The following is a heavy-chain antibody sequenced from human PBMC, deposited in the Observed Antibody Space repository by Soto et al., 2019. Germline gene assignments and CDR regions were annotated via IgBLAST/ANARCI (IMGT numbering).Heavy chain of an antibody. V-gene: IGHV3-64*01. CDR3: ARGVVGATSY. D-gene: IGHD1-26*01. J-gene: IGHJ4*02. CDR2: ISSNGGST. Sequence: EVQLVESGGGLVQPGGSLRLSCAASGFTFSSYAMHWVRQAPGKGLEYVSAISSNGGSTYYANSVKGRFTISRDNSKNRLYLQMGSLRAEDMAVYYCARGVVGATSYWGQGTLVTVSS. CDR1: GFTFSSYA.